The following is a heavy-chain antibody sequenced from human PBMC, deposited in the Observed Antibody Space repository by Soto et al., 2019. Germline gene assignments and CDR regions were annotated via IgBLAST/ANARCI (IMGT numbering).Heavy chain of an antibody. CDR1: GFTFGSYA. V-gene: IGHV3-23*01. CDR2: ISGSGGST. CDR3: ARRGSGSYYDY. D-gene: IGHD1-26*01. J-gene: IGHJ4*02. Sequence: EVQLLESGGGLVQPGGSLRLSCAASGFTFGSYAMRWVRQAPVKGLEWVSAISGSGGSTYYADSVKGRFTISRDNSKNTLYLQMNSLRAEDPAVYYCARRGSGSYYDYWGQGTLVTVSS.